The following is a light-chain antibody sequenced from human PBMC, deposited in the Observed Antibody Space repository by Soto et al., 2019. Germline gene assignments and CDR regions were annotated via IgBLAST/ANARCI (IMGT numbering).Light chain of an antibody. CDR1: SSDVGGYNY. CDR3: RSYAGSNNWN. V-gene: IGLV2-8*01. CDR2: EVS. J-gene: IGLJ1*01. Sequence: QSVLTQPPSASGSPGQSVTISCTGTSSDVGGYNYVSWYQQHPGKAPKLMMYEVSKWPSGVPDRFSGSKSGNTASLTVSGLQAEDEADYYCRSYAGSNNWNFGTGTKLTVL.